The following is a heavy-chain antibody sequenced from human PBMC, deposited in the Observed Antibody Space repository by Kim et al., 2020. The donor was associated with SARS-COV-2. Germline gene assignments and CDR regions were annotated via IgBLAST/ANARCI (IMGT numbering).Heavy chain of an antibody. V-gene: IGHV3-30-3*01. CDR1: GFTFSSYA. CDR3: ARELDY. Sequence: GGSLRLSCAASGFTFSSYAMHWVRQAPGKGLEWVAVISYDGSNKYYADSVKGRFTISRDNSKNTLYLQMNSLRAEDTAVYYCARELDYWGQGTLVTVSS. CDR2: ISYDGSNK. J-gene: IGHJ4*02.